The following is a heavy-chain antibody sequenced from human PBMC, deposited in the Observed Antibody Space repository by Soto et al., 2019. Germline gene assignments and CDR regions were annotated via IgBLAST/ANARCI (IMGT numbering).Heavy chain of an antibody. J-gene: IGHJ4*02. V-gene: IGHV4-59*01. CDR3: ARDLAAVPRAFDY. CDR1: GGSISSYF. D-gene: IGHD6-13*01. Sequence: QVQLQESGPGLLKPSETLSLTCTVSGGSISSYFYIWVRQPPGKGLEWIGSVYYTGTTDYNPSLKSRVTISVDTSKTQFSLNLRSVTAADPAVYYCARDLAAVPRAFDYWGRGTLVTVSS. CDR2: VYYTGTT.